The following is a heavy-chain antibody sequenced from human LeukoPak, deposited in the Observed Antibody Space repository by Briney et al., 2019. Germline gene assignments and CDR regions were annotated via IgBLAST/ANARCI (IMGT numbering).Heavy chain of an antibody. Sequence: PSETLSLTCAVYGGSFSGYYWSWIRQPPGKGLEWIGEINHSGSTNYNPSLKSRVTISVDTSKNQFSLKLSSVTAADTAVYYCARGRQTWLRNNWFDPWGQGTLVTVSS. CDR3: ARGRQTWLRNNWFDP. CDR1: GGSFSGYY. J-gene: IGHJ5*02. CDR2: INHSGST. V-gene: IGHV4-34*01. D-gene: IGHD5-18*01.